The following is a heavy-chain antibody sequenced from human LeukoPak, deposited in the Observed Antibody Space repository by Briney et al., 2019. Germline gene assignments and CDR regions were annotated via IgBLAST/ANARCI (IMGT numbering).Heavy chain of an antibody. CDR3: ARDLGGMTKNAFDM. CDR1: VYTFTGYY. D-gene: IGHD2-15*01. CDR2: INSDRGVT. Sequence: APVNVSCKAYVYTFTGYYLHWVRQAPGQGREWVGWINSDRGVTNCAQKFQGRVTMTRDTSISSAYMELSSLRSDDTAVYYCARDLGGMTKNAFDMWGQGTMVTVSS. V-gene: IGHV1-2*02. J-gene: IGHJ3*02.